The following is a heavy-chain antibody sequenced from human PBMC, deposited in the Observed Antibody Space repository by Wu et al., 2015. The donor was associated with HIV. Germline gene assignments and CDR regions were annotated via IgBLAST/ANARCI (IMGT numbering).Heavy chain of an antibody. V-gene: IGHV1-69*13. D-gene: IGHD4-23*01. J-gene: IGHJ3*02. CDR1: GGTFSYSA. CDR3: ARENGGNSYAFDI. CDR2: IIPIFGKT. Sequence: QAQLVQSGAEVKKPGSSVKVSCKASGGTFSYSAIAWVRQAPGQGLEWMGRIIPIFGKTNYAQKFQGRVTITADESSTTAYMELSSLRSEDTAVYYCARENGGNSYAFDIWGQGTMVTVSS.